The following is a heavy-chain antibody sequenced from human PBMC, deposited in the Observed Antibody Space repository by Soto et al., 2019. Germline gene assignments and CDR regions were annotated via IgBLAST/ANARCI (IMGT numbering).Heavy chain of an antibody. Sequence: GEYLKISCKGSGYSFTSYWIGWVRQMPGKGLEWMGIIYPGDSDTRYSPSFQGQVTISADKSISTAYLQWSSLKASDTAMYYCARRRNPGIAVADIYYYYGMDVWGQGTTVTVSS. CDR1: GYSFTSYW. J-gene: IGHJ6*02. CDR2: IYPGDSDT. D-gene: IGHD6-19*01. V-gene: IGHV5-51*01. CDR3: ARRRNPGIAVADIYYYYGMDV.